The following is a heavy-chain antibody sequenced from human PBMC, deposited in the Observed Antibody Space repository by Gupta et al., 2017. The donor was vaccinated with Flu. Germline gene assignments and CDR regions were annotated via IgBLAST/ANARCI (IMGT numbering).Heavy chain of an antibody. CDR1: GGSISTYY. J-gene: IGHJ6*02. V-gene: IGHV4-4*07. CDR2: IDTTGST. CDR3: ARGGEAIQESDYVRDGNYYYSLHV. D-gene: IGHD3-10*02. Sequence: QVRLQESGPGLVKPSDTLSLTCSVSGGSISTYYWSWIRQPAGKGLEWIGRIDTTGSTKYNPSLESRVTMSVDTSKNQFSLKLNSVTAADTAVYYCARGGEAIQESDYVRDGNYYYSLHVWGQGTTVIVSS.